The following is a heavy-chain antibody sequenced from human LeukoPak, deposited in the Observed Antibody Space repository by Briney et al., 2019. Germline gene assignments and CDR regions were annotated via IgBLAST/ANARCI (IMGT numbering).Heavy chain of an antibody. J-gene: IGHJ6*03. Sequence: PGGSLRLSCAASGFTFTSYGMHWVRQAPGKGLEWVAFIWYDGSEQYYAESVKGGFTLARDRSKNTVYLQMNSLRPEDTAVYYCAKDAWDCSGGRRPTYYYYMDVWGKGTTVIVSS. CDR1: GFTFTSYG. CDR2: IWYDGSEQ. V-gene: IGHV3-30*02. CDR3: AKDAWDCSGGRRPTYYYYMDV. D-gene: IGHD2-15*01.